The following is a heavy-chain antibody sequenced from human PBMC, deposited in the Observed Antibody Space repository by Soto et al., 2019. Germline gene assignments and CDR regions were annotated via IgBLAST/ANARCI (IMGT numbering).Heavy chain of an antibody. D-gene: IGHD6-13*01. CDR2: IIPILGIA. J-gene: IGHJ3*02. CDR1: GGTFSSYT. CDR3: PSGTSSSWYSDAFDI. Sequence: QVQLVQSGAEVKKPRSSVKVSCKASGGTFSSYTISWVRQAPGQGLEWMGRIIPILGIANYAQKFQGRVTITADKPTRTAYMELSSLRSEDTAVYYCPSGTSSSWYSDAFDIWGQGTMVTGSS. V-gene: IGHV1-69*02.